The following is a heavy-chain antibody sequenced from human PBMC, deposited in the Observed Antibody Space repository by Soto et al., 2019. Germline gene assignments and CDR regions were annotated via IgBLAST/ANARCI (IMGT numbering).Heavy chain of an antibody. V-gene: IGHV3-30-3*01. CDR1: GFTFSSYA. CDR2: ISYDGSNK. CDR3: ASLYCSSTSCYGGYYYYYYGMDV. J-gene: IGHJ6*02. Sequence: QVQLVESGGGVVQPGRSLRLSCAASGFTFSSYAMHWVRQAPGKGLEWVAVISYDGSNKYYADFVKGRFTMYRDNSKNTLYLQMNSLRAEDTAVYYWASLYCSSTSCYGGYYYYYYGMDVWGQGTTVTVSS. D-gene: IGHD2-2*01.